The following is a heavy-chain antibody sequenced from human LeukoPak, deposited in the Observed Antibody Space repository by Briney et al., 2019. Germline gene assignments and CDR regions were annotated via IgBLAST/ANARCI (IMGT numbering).Heavy chain of an antibody. J-gene: IGHJ5*02. D-gene: IGHD3-10*01. Sequence: SETLSLTCTVSGGSISSYYWSWIRQPAGKGLEWIGRIYTSGSTNYNPSLKSRVTMSVDTSKNQFSLKLSSVTAADTAVYYCARDGMVRGASYNWFDRWGQGTLVTVSS. CDR3: ARDGMVRGASYNWFDR. V-gene: IGHV4-4*07. CDR2: IYTSGST. CDR1: GGSISSYY.